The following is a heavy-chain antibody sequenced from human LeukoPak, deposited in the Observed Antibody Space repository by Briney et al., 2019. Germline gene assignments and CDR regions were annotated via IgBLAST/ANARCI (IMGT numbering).Heavy chain of an antibody. CDR3: ARDRQLPLYKGFDP. V-gene: IGHV1-69*05. D-gene: IGHD2-2*01. CDR1: GGTFSSYA. Sequence: SAKVSCKASGGTFSSYAISWVRQAPGQGLEWMGGIIPIFGTANYAQKFQGRVTITTDKSTSTAYMELSSLRSEDTAVYYCARDRQLPLYKGFDPWGQGTLVTVSS. CDR2: IIPIFGTA. J-gene: IGHJ5*02.